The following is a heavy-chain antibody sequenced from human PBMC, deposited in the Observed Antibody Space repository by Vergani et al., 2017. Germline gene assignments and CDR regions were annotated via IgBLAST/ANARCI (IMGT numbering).Heavy chain of an antibody. CDR1: GFTFSSYG. CDR2: IWYNGSNK. CDR3: AREYGSSTSCFHYYYGMDV. Sequence: QVQLVESGGDVVQPGRSLRLSCAASGFTFSSYGMHWVRQAPGQGLEWVAVIWYNGSNKYYADSVKGRCTISRDNYKNTLYLQSNSLRAEDTAVYYCAREYGSSTSCFHYYYGMDVWGQGTTVTVSS. V-gene: IGHV3-33*01. J-gene: IGHJ6*02. D-gene: IGHD2-2*01.